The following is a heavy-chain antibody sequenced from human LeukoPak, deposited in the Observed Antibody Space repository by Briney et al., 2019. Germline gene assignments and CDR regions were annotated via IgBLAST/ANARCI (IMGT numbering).Heavy chain of an antibody. CDR1: GFTFSSYW. D-gene: IGHD4-17*01. J-gene: IGHJ4*02. Sequence: GGSLRLSCAASGFTFSSYWMHLVRQAPGKGLVWVSRINSDGSNTNYADSVKGRFTISRDNAKNTLYLQMNSLRAEDTAVYHCASLPRYGDYDYWGQGTLVTVSS. CDR2: INSDGSNT. V-gene: IGHV3-74*01. CDR3: ASLPRYGDYDY.